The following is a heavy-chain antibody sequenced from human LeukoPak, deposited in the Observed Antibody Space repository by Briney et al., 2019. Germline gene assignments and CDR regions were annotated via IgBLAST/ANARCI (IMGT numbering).Heavy chain of an antibody. D-gene: IGHD6-19*01. CDR2: FDTGFGT. CDR1: GFTFSTAS. V-gene: IGHV3-23*01. CDR3: ARSSGWWSLDY. J-gene: IGHJ4*02. Sequence: GGSLRLSCAASGFTFSTASLNWVRQAPGRGLEWVSAFDTGFGTYYPDSLKGRFTISRDNSTNTLFLQMNSLRAEDTAEYDCARSSGWWSLDYWGQRALVTVSS.